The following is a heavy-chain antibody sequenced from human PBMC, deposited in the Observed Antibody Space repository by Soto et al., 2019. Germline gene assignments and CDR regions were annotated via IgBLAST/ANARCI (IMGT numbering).Heavy chain of an antibody. CDR1: GYIFIHYY. V-gene: IGHV1-46*01. J-gene: IGHJ4*02. Sequence: QVQLVQSGAEVKQPGASVKLSCKASGYIFIHYYIHWVRQAPGQGLEWMAINNPNGGSTNYAQKFQGRVTVTSDTSTTTVAMELNSLGSDDTAVYFCARSLLHGDFWGPGTLVTVSS. CDR3: ARSLLHGDF. D-gene: IGHD2-21*01. CDR2: NNPNGGST.